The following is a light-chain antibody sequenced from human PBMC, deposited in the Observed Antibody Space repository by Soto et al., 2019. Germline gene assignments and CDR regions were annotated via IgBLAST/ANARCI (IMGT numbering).Light chain of an antibody. CDR2: AAS. CDR3: QQSYSFPLG. V-gene: IGKV1-39*01. CDR1: QSISSY. Sequence: DIQMTQSPSSLSASVGDRVTITCRASQSISSYLNWYQQKPGKAPKLLIYAASSLQSGVQSRFSGSGYGTDFNLTISCLQPEDLSHSSCQQSYSFPLGFGQGTRLEIK. J-gene: IGKJ5*01.